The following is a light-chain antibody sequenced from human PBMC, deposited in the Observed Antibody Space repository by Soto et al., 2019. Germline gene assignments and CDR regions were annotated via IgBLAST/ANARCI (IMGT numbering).Light chain of an antibody. CDR2: KAS. J-gene: IGKJ1*01. Sequence: DIQMTQSPSTLSAPVGDRVTITCRASQTIDSWLAWYQQRPGKPPNLLIYKASTLASGVPSRLSGSGSGTEFTLTINSLQPDDFATYYCQQYHIYSGTFGQGTKVDIK. CDR3: QQYHIYSGT. CDR1: QTIDSW. V-gene: IGKV1-5*03.